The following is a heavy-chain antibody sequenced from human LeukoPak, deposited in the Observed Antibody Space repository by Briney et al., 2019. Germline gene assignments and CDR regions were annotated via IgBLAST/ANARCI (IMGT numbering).Heavy chain of an antibody. CDR2: IYWNDDK. J-gene: IGHJ5*02. CDR3: AHTIFGVSAVYNWFDP. Sequence: SGPTLVNPTQTLTLTCTFSGFSLSTSGVGVGWIRQPPGKALEWLALIYWNDDKRYSPSLQSQLTIAKDPSKNQVVLTMTNMDPVDTATYYCAHTIFGVSAVYNWFDPWGQGTLVTVSS. D-gene: IGHD3-3*01. V-gene: IGHV2-5*01. CDR1: GFSLSTSGVG.